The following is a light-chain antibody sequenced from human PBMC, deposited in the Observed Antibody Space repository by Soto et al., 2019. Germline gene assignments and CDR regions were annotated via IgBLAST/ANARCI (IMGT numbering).Light chain of an antibody. CDR3: QQYGTSAWT. V-gene: IGKV3-20*01. Sequence: EIVLTQSPDTLSLSPGERATLSCRASQSVSGTYLAWYQQKPGQAPSLLIYGASSRATGIPDRFSGSGSGTDFTLTISRLEPEDFAVYYCQQYGTSAWTFGQGTKVEI. CDR1: QSVSGTY. CDR2: GAS. J-gene: IGKJ1*01.